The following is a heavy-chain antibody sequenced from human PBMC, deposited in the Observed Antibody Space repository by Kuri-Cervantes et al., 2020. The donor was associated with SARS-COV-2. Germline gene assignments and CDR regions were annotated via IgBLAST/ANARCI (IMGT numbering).Heavy chain of an antibody. V-gene: IGHV3-53*05. CDR3: AKDLRTPGAGPDY. D-gene: IGHD2-8*02. J-gene: IGHJ4*02. Sequence: GESLKISCAASGFTVSSNYMSWVRQAPGKGLEWVSVIYSGGSTYYAVSVRGRFTISRDNLNNILYLHMNSLRTEDTAVYFCAKDLRTPGAGPDYWGQGTLVTVSS. CDR1: GFTVSSNY. CDR2: IYSGGST.